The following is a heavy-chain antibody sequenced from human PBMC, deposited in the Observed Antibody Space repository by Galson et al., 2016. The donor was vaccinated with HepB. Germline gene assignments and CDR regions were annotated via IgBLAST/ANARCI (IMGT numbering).Heavy chain of an antibody. CDR1: GASIKNDGYY. D-gene: IGHD5-24*01. CDR2: TYYTGRT. V-gene: IGHV4-31*03. CDR3: ARGDNPWWHFDL. J-gene: IGHJ2*01. Sequence: TLSLTCSVSGASIKNDGYYWSWIRRHPGKGLEWIGYTYYTGRTQYSPSLKSRVTISSDTSKNQISLKVTSVTAAETAVYYCARGDNPWWHFDLWGRGTLVSVSS.